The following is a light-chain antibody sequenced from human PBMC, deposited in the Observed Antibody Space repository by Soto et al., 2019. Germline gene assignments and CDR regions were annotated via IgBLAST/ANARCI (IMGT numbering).Light chain of an antibody. J-gene: IGKJ3*01. CDR2: GAS. CDR1: QSVSTN. Sequence: EIAMTQSPATLSVSPGERATLSCRASQSVSTNLAWYQQKPGQAPRLLIYGASTRATGVPARFSGSGSGTEFTLTISSLQSKDFAVYYCQQYNNWPPFTFGPGTKVDIK. CDR3: QQYNNWPPFT. V-gene: IGKV3-15*01.